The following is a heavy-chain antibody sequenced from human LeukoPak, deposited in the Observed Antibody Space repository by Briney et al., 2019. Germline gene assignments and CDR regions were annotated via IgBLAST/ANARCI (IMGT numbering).Heavy chain of an antibody. D-gene: IGHD2-8*01. CDR3: ARAHCTNGVCYDWFDP. V-gene: IGHV3-30*02. CDR2: IRYDGSNK. Sequence: PGGSLRLSCAASGFTFSSYGMHWVRQAPGKGLEWVTFIRYDGSNKYYADSVKGRFTISRDNSKNTLYLQMNSLRAEDTAVYYCARAHCTNGVCYDWFDPWGQGTLVTVSS. J-gene: IGHJ5*02. CDR1: GFTFSSYG.